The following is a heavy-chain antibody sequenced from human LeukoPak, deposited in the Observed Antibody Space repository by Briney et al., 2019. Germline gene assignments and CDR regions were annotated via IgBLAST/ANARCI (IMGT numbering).Heavy chain of an antibody. J-gene: IGHJ4*02. CDR1: GFTFSSYS. CDR2: ISSSSSYI. D-gene: IGHD3-22*01. Sequence: GGSLRLSCAASGFTFSSYSMNWVRQAPGKGLEWVSPISSSSSYIYYADSVKGRFTISRDNAKNSLYLQMNSLRAEDTAVYYCARVVPRGDSSGYNYFDYWGQGTLVTVSS. V-gene: IGHV3-21*04. CDR3: ARVVPRGDSSGYNYFDY.